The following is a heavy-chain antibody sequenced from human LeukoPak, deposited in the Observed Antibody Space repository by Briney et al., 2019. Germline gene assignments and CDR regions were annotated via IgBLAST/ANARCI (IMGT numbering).Heavy chain of an antibody. CDR1: GFTFSSYW. CDR2: IKQDGSEK. V-gene: IGHV3-7*01. Sequence: AGGSLRLSCAASGFTFSSYWMSWVRQAPGKGLEWVANIKQDGSEKYYVDSVKGRFTISRDNAKNSLYLQMSSLRAEDTAVYYCARYGGSNYVGYWGQGTLVTVSS. D-gene: IGHD3-10*01. CDR3: ARYGGSNYVGY. J-gene: IGHJ4*02.